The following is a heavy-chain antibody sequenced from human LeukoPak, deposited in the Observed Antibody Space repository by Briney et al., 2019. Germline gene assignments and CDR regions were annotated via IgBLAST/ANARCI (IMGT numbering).Heavy chain of an antibody. J-gene: IGHJ4*02. CDR3: AGQPSSSFSFDY. CDR1: GYSFTSNY. Sequence: ASVKVSCKASGYSFTSNYIHWVRQAPGQGLEWMGMIYPRDGSTSYAQKFQGRVTITADESTSTAYMELSSLRSEDTAVYYCAGQPSSSFSFDYWGQGTLVTVSS. V-gene: IGHV1-46*01. CDR2: IYPRDGST. D-gene: IGHD6-6*01.